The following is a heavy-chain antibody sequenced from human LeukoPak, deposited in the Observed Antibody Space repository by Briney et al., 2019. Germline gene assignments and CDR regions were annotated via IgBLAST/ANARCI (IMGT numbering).Heavy chain of an antibody. CDR3: ARDKVGDNGY. J-gene: IGHJ4*02. V-gene: IGHV3-21*04. Sequence: GGSLRLSCAASGFTFSSYSMNWVRQAPGKGLEWVSSISSSGSTIYYADSVKGRFTISRDNAKNSLYLQMNSLRAEDTAVYYCARDKVGDNGYWGQGTLVTVSS. CDR1: GFTFSSYS. D-gene: IGHD3-10*01. CDR2: ISSSGSTI.